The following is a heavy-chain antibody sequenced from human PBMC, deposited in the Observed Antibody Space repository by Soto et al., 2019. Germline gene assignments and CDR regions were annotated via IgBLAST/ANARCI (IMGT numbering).Heavy chain of an antibody. Sequence: QLQLQESGPGLVKPSETLSLTCTVSGDSISSSIYYWGWIRQPPGKGLAWIGPIYYSGSTFYNPSLRSRVTIPVAPSKNPFAPRLSSVTAADTAVYYCASQAAVGTRRGAGYFDYWGQGALVTVSS. V-gene: IGHV4-39*01. CDR3: ASQAAVGTRRGAGYFDY. CDR1: GDSISSSIYY. D-gene: IGHD6-13*01. CDR2: IYYSGST. J-gene: IGHJ4*02.